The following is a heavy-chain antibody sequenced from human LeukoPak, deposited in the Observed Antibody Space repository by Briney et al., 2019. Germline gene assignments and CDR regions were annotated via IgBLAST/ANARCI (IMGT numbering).Heavy chain of an antibody. CDR2: IHPEGNEK. J-gene: IGHJ4*02. V-gene: IGHV3-7*04. D-gene: IGHD1-1*01. Sequence: PGGSLRLSCAVSGFSFTNFWMSWVRQARGRWLEWVANIHPEGNEKYHVESVKGRITTSRDNTKNLLFLQMNGLRVEDTAVYYCARGDDFSGDHWGQGTLVTVSS. CDR3: ARGDDFSGDH. CDR1: GFSFTNFW.